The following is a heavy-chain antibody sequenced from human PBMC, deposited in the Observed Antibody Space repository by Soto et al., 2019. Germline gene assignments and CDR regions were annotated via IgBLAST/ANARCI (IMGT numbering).Heavy chain of an antibody. CDR3: AKAVKYYDSTGYDAFAV. CDR1: GDSISSYF. J-gene: IGHJ3*01. V-gene: IGHV4-59*01. D-gene: IGHD3-22*01. CDR2: MFHSGRT. Sequence: SETLSLTCTVSGDSISSYFWTWVRQPPGKALEWIGYMFHSGRTNYNPSLTSRVTMSADTSNNQFSLTLTSVTAADTAVYYCAKAVKYYDSTGYDAFAVWGQGIMVTVSS.